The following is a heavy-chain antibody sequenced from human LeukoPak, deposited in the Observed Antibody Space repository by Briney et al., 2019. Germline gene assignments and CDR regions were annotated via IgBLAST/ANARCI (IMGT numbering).Heavy chain of an antibody. CDR2: ISANDGKT. D-gene: IGHD1-26*01. Sequence: ASVKVSCKASGFVFTSYGFTWVRQAPGQGLEWMGWISANDGKTRYSERHQGRVTMTTDTVTSTAYMELRSLRSDDTAVYYCAREEEWATLFDYWGQGTLVTVSP. J-gene: IGHJ4*02. CDR3: AREEEWATLFDY. CDR1: GFVFTSYG. V-gene: IGHV1-18*01.